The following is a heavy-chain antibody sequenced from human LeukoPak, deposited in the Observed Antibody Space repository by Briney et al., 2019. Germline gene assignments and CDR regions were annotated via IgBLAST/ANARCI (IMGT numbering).Heavy chain of an antibody. J-gene: IGHJ6*02. CDR1: GGSISSYY. CDR2: IYYSGST. Sequence: SETLSLTCTVSGGSISSYYWSWIRQPPGKGLEWSGYIYYSGSTNYNPSLKSRVTIPVDTSKNQCSLKLSSVTAADTAVYYCARAGRYYYYGMDVWGQGTTVTVSS. V-gene: IGHV4-59*01. CDR3: ARAGRYYYYGMDV.